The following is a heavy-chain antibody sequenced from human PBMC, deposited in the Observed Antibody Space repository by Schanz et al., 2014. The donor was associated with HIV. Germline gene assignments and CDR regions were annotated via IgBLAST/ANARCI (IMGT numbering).Heavy chain of an antibody. CDR3: AKGQRGVVRGDIDY. CDR2: IWFDGSKK. D-gene: IGHD3-10*01. CDR1: GFTFSSHG. Sequence: QVQLVESGGGVVQPGRSLRLSCAASGFTFSSHGMHWVRQAPGKGLEWVAVIWFDGSKKYYADSVKGRFTISRDNSKNTLYLQMNSLRAEDTAVYYCAKGQRGVVRGDIDYWGQGTLVTVSS. J-gene: IGHJ4*02. V-gene: IGHV3-33*06.